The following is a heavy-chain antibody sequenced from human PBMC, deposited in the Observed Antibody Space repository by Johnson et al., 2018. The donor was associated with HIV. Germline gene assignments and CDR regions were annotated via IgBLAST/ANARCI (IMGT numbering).Heavy chain of an antibody. D-gene: IGHD3-10*01. CDR2: INWNGGST. CDR3: AKDLSSQLLWFIRDGFDV. Sequence: VQLVESGGGAVRPGGSLRLSCAASGFTFDDYGMSWVRQAPGKGLEWVSGINWNGGSTGYADSVKGRFTISRDNSKNTLYLQMNSLRAEDTAVYYCAKDLSSQLLWFIRDGFDVWGQGTMVTVSS. V-gene: IGHV3-20*04. J-gene: IGHJ3*01. CDR1: GFTFDDYG.